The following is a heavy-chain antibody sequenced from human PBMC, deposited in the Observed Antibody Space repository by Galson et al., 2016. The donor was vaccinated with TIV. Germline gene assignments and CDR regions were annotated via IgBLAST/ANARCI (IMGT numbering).Heavy chain of an antibody. Sequence: LSCAASGFTFNNYAMHWVRQAPGKGLEWVSGISGSGGITYIAESVKGRFAISRDNSRDTLYLQLNSLRAEDTAVYYCAKRRNYGGDALESWGQGTLVTVSS. CDR3: AKRRNYGGDALES. D-gene: IGHD4-23*01. V-gene: IGHV3-23*01. CDR1: GFTFNNYA. CDR2: ISGSGGIT. J-gene: IGHJ4*03.